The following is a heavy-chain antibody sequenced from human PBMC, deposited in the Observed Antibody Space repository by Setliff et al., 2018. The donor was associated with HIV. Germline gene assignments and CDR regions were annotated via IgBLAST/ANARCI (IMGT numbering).Heavy chain of an antibody. D-gene: IGHD1-26*01. CDR1: GVSISSFH. CDR3: ARGRSSTIDY. V-gene: IGHV4-59*01. Sequence: SETLSLTCNVSGVSISSFHWSWIRQPPGKGLEWIGYIYYSGSANYTPSLKSRVTISVDTSKNQFSLKLSSVTAADTAVYYCARGRSSTIDYWGQGTLVTVSS. CDR2: IYYSGSA. J-gene: IGHJ4*02.